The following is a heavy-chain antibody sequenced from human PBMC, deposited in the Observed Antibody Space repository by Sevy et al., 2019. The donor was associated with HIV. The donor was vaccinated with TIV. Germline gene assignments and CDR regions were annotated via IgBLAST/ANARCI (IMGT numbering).Heavy chain of an antibody. CDR1: GYTFTGYY. CDR2: INPNSGGT. Sequence: ASVKVSCKASGYTFTGYYMHWVRQAPGQGLEWMGWINPNSGGTNYAQKFQGRVTMTRDTSISTAYMGLSRLRSDDTAVYYCARSKLPYGSGSYYNPGYWGQGTLVTVSS. V-gene: IGHV1-2*02. D-gene: IGHD3-10*01. CDR3: ARSKLPYGSGSYYNPGY. J-gene: IGHJ4*02.